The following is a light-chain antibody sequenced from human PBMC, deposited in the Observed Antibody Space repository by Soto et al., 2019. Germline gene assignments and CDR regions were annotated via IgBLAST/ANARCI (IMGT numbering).Light chain of an antibody. CDR1: QGISSA. CDR3: QHFNNYPLT. J-gene: IGKJ4*01. CDR2: DAS. Sequence: AIQLTQSPSSLSASVGDRVTITFRASQGISSALAWYQQKPGKAPKLLIYDASSLKSGVPSRFSGSGSGTDFTLTISSLQPEDFAAYYCQHFNNYPLTFGGGTKVHIK. V-gene: IGKV1D-13*01.